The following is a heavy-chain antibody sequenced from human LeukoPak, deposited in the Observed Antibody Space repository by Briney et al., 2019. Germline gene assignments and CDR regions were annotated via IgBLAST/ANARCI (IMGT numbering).Heavy chain of an antibody. J-gene: IGHJ4*02. CDR1: GFTVSSNY. D-gene: IGHD3-22*01. Sequence: GGSLRLSCAASGFTVSSNYMSWVRQAPGKGLEWVSVIYSGGSTYYADSVKGRFTISRDNSKNTVYLQVNSLRAEDTAVYYCARDLNYDSAYWGQGTLVTVSS. CDR2: IYSGGST. CDR3: ARDLNYDSAY. V-gene: IGHV3-53*01.